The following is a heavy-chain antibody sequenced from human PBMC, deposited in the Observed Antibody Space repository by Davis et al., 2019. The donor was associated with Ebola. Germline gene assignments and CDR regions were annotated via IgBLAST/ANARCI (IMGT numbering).Heavy chain of an antibody. V-gene: IGHV3-23*01. D-gene: IGHD1-14*01. Sequence: GESLKISCAASGFTFSSYAMSWVRQAPGKGLEWVSAISGSGGSTYYADSVKGRFTISRDNSKNTLYLQMNSLRAEDTAVYYCASVTPDDAFDIWGQGTMVTVSS. J-gene: IGHJ3*02. CDR1: GFTFSSYA. CDR2: ISGSGGST. CDR3: ASVTPDDAFDI.